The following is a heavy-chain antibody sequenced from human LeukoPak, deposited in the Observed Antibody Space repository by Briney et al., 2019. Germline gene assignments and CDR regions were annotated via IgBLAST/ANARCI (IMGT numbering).Heavy chain of an antibody. V-gene: IGHV3-23*01. CDR1: GFTFSSYA. CDR2: IYASGSAT. D-gene: IGHD3-22*01. J-gene: IGHJ3*02. CDR3: AKRPRDSSGYYLGAFDM. Sequence: GALRLSCEASGFTFSSYAMTWVRQAPGKGLEWVSGIYASGSATHYADTVKGRFTVSRDNSKNTLYLQMNSPRAEDTAVYYCAKRPRDSSGYYLGAFDMWGQGTTVTVSS.